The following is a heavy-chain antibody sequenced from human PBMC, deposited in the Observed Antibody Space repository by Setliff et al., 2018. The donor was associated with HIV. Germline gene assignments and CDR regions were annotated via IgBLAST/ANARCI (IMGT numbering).Heavy chain of an antibody. CDR3: ARHSPSDY. J-gene: IGHJ4*02. Sequence: PSETLSLTCTVSGGSISSYYWSWIRQPPGQGLEWIGHIYTSGSTKYNPSLKSRVTISVDTSKNQFSLKLSSVTAADTAVYYCARHSPSDYWGQGTLVTVSS. V-gene: IGHV4-4*09. CDR1: GGSISSYY. CDR2: IYTSGST.